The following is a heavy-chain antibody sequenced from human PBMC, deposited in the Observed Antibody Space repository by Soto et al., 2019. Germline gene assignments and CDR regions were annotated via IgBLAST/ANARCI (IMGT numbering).Heavy chain of an antibody. CDR1: GGTFSSYT. CDR2: IIPILGIA. V-gene: IGHV1-69*02. D-gene: IGHD4-17*01. J-gene: IGHJ4*02. CDR3: ARQTTVTTVDY. Sequence: QVQLVQSGAEVKKPGSSVKVSCKASGGTFSSYTISWVRQAPGQGLEWMGRIIPILGIANYAQKFQGRVTITADKSTSTAYMERSSLRSEDTAVYYCARQTTVTTVDYWGQGTLVTVSS.